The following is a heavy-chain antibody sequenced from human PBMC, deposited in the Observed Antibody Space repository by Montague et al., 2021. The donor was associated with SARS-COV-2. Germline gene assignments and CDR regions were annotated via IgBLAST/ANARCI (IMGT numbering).Heavy chain of an antibody. V-gene: IGHV3-11*03. CDR3: ARQGRYFDWLLMARGHQRTEGVDY. Sequence: SRRLSWSASGFTFSDYYMSWIRQAPGKGLEWVSYISSSSSYTNYADSVKGRFTISRDNAKNSLYLQMNSLRAEDTAVYYCARQGRYFDWLLMARGHQRTEGVDYWGQGTLVTVSS. CDR1: GFTFSDYY. J-gene: IGHJ4*02. CDR2: ISSSSSYT. D-gene: IGHD3-9*01.